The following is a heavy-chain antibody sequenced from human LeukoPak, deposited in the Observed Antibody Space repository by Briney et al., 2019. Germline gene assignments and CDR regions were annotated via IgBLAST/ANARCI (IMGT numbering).Heavy chain of an antibody. D-gene: IGHD6-13*01. CDR2: ISTSGT. CDR1: GFTISSSA. CDR3: AKRVQYSTSWYYFDY. Sequence: GGSLRLSCAASGFTISSSAMSWVRQAPGKGLEWVSSISTSGTYYADSVEGRFTISRDNSKNTLYLQMNTLRAENTAVYYCAKRVQYSTSWYYFDYWGQGTLVTVSS. J-gene: IGHJ4*02. V-gene: IGHV3-23*01.